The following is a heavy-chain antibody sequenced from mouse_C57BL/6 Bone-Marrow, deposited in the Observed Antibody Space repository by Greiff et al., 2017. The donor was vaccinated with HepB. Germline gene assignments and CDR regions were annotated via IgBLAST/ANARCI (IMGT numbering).Heavy chain of an antibody. CDR2: IDPETGGT. V-gene: IGHV1-15*01. Sequence: VQLQESGAELVRPGASVTLSCKASGYTFTDYEMHWVKQTPVHGLEWIGAIDPETGGTAYKQKFKGKAILTADKSSSTAYMELRSLTSEDSAVYYCTRAGAYWGQGTLVTVTA. J-gene: IGHJ3*01. CDR1: GYTFTDYE. CDR3: TRAGAY.